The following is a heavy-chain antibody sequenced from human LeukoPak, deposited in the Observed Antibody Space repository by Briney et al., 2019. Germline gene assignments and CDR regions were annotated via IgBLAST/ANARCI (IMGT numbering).Heavy chain of an antibody. CDR3: ARGKVATIFYYYYYMDV. D-gene: IGHD5-12*01. Sequence: SETLSLTCAVYGGSFSGYYWSWIRQPPGKGLEWIGEINHSGSTNYNPSLKSRVTISVDTSKNQFSLKLSSVTAADTAVYYCARGKVATIFYYYYYMDVWGKGTTVTVSS. V-gene: IGHV4-34*01. CDR2: INHSGST. CDR1: GGSFSGYY. J-gene: IGHJ6*03.